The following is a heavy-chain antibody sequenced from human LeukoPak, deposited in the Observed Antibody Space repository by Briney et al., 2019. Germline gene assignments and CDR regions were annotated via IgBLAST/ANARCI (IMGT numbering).Heavy chain of an antibody. CDR1: GGTFSNYA. Sequence: SVKVSCKASGGTFSNYAITWVRQAPGQGLEWMGGIIPIFGTPNYAQKFQGRVTITADKSTSTAYMELSSLTSEDTAMYYCARGRDDFWSGYSLGRHPPCFDYWDQGTLVTVSS. CDR2: IIPIFGTP. CDR3: ARGRDDFWSGYSLGRHPPCFDY. J-gene: IGHJ4*02. D-gene: IGHD3-3*01. V-gene: IGHV1-69*06.